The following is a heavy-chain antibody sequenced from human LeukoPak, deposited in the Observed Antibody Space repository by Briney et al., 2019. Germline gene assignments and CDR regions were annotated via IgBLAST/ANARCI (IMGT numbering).Heavy chain of an antibody. CDR2: ISWNSGSI. CDR1: GFTFDGYA. V-gene: IGHV3-9*01. Sequence: AGRSLRLSCAASGFTFDGYAMHWVRQAPGKGLEWVSGISWNSGSIGYADSVKGRFTISRDNAKNSLYLQMNSLRAEDTALYYCARAAAGSYYYYYGMDVWGQGTTVTVSS. CDR3: ARAAAGSYYYYYGMDV. D-gene: IGHD6-13*01. J-gene: IGHJ6*02.